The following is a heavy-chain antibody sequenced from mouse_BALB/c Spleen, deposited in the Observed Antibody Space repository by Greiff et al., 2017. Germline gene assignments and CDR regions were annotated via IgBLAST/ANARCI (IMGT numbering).Heavy chain of an antibody. CDR3: TREDDGSF. CDR1: GFTFSSYT. D-gene: IGHD2-3*01. Sequence: EVMLVESGGGLVKPGGSLKLSCAASGFTFSSYTMSWVRQTPEKRLEWVATISSGGSYTYYPDSVKGRFTISRDNAKNTLYLQMSSLKSEDTAMYYCTREDDGSFGGQGTLVTVSA. CDR2: ISSGGSYT. V-gene: IGHV5-6-4*01. J-gene: IGHJ3*01.